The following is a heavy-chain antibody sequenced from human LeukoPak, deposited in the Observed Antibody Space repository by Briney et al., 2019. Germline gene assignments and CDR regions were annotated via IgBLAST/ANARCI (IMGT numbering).Heavy chain of an antibody. CDR3: ASERPSSSWYDY. CDR1: GFSFSTHL. V-gene: IGHV3-7*01. D-gene: IGHD6-13*01. CDR2: IKQDGIEK. Sequence: GGSLRLSCAASGFSFSTHLMTRLRQAPGRGLEWVANIKQDGIEKYYADSVRGQFTISRDNAKNSLFLQMNSLRDEDTAVYYCASERPSSSWYDYWGQGTLVTVSS. J-gene: IGHJ4*02.